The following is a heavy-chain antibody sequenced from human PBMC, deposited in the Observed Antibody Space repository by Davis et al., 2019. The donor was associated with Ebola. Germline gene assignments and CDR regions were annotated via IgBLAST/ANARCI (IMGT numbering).Heavy chain of an antibody. CDR2: ISGSGGST. CDR1: GFTFSSYA. Sequence: GESLKISCAASGFTFSSYAMSWVRQAPGKGLEWVSVISGSGGSTYYADSVKGRFTISRDNAKNSLYLQMNSLRAEDTALYYCAKEGRFLEWYGMDVWGQGTTVTVSS. D-gene: IGHD3-3*01. J-gene: IGHJ6*02. V-gene: IGHV3-23*01. CDR3: AKEGRFLEWYGMDV.